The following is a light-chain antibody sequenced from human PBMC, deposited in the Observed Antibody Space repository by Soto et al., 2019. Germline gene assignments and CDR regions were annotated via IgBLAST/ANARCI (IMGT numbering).Light chain of an antibody. Sequence: QSVLTQPRSVSGSPGQSVTISCTGTSSDVGAYNFVSWFQQHPGKAPKLLISDVNKRPSGVPDRFSGSKSGNTASLTISGLQAEDEADYYCCSYAGSNYVFGTGTKVT. CDR1: SSDVGAYNF. CDR2: DVN. J-gene: IGLJ1*01. CDR3: CSYAGSNYV. V-gene: IGLV2-11*01.